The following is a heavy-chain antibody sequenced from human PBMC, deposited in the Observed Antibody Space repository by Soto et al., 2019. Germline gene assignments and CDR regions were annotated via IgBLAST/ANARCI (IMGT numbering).Heavy chain of an antibody. CDR2: IYYSGST. Sequence: QLQLQESGPGLVKPSETLSLTCTVSGGSISSRGYYWGWIRQPPGKGLEWIGTIYYSGSTYYNPYLKSRVTISVDTSKNQFSLKLSSVTAADTAVYYCATSNWFDPGGQGTLVTVSS. CDR1: GGSISSRGYY. V-gene: IGHV4-39*01. J-gene: IGHJ5*02. CDR3: ATSNWFDP.